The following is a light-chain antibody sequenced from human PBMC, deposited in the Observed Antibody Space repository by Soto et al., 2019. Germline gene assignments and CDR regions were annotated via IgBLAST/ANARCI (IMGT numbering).Light chain of an antibody. Sequence: EIVLTQSPGTLSLSPGEGATLSCRASQSIYTKLAWYQEKSGQAPRLLIYDASTRAYGIPDRFSGSGSGTDFSLTISRLEPEDFAVYYCQQYAGSLYTFAQGTKLDIK. CDR2: DAS. J-gene: IGKJ2*01. V-gene: IGKV3-20*01. CDR1: QSIYTK. CDR3: QQYAGSLYT.